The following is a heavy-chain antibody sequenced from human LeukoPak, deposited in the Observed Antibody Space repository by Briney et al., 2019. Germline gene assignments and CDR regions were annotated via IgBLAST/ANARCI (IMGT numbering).Heavy chain of an antibody. Sequence: ASVKVSCKVSGYTLTELSMHWVRQAPGKGLEWMGGFDPEDGETIYAQKFQGRVTMTEDTSTDTAYMELSNLRSEDTAVYYCATEPPRGVTPRGSGMDVWGQGTTVTVSS. CDR2: FDPEDGET. D-gene: IGHD3-10*01. J-gene: IGHJ6*02. CDR1: GYTLTELS. CDR3: ATEPPRGVTPRGSGMDV. V-gene: IGHV1-24*01.